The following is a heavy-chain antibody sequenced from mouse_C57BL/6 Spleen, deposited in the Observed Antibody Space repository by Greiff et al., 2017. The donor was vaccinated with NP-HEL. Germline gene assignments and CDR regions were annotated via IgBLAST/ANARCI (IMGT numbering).Heavy chain of an antibody. V-gene: IGHV1-26*01. CDR1: GYTFTDYY. CDR2: INPNNGGT. CDR3: ARCDGFDY. J-gene: IGHJ2*01. Sequence: VQLQQSGPELVKPGASVKISCKASGYTFTDYYMNWVKQSHGKSLEWIGDINPNNGGTSYNQKFKGKATLTVDKSSSTAYMHLRCLTSEDSSGYYCARCDGFDYWGKGTTLTVSS.